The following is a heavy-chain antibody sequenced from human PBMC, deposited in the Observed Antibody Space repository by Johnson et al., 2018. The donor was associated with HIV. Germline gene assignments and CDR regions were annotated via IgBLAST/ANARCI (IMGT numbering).Heavy chain of an antibody. CDR1: GFTFRAYG. CDR3: ARDLYDFWSASPGSDAFDI. CDR2: IRFDGSTK. Sequence: QVQLVESGGGVVQPGGSLRLSCAASGFTFRAYGIHWVRQAPGKGLEWVAFIRFDGSTKYYADSVKGRFTIPRDNSKNTLYLQMNSLRAEDPAVYYCARDLYDFWSASPGSDAFDIWGQGTMVTVSS. D-gene: IGHD3-3*01. J-gene: IGHJ3*02. V-gene: IGHV3-30*02.